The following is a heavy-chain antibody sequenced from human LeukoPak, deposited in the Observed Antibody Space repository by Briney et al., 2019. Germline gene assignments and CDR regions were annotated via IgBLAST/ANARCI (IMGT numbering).Heavy chain of an antibody. CDR3: ARGDIVVVPAATSYYYYGMDV. CDR2: INPSGGST. CDR1: GYTFTSYY. D-gene: IGHD2-2*01. V-gene: IGHV1-46*01. Sequence: ASVKVSCKASGYTFTSYYMHWVRQAPGQGLEWMGIINPSGGSTSYAQKFQGRVTMTRDTSTSTVCMELSSLRSEDTAVYYCARGDIVVVPAATSYYYYGMDVWGQGTTVTVSS. J-gene: IGHJ6*02.